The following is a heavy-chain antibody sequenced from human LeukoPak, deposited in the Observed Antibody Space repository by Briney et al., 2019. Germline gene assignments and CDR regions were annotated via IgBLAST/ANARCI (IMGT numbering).Heavy chain of an antibody. CDR1: GGSISSGSYY. CDR3: ARGGSHWFDP. J-gene: IGHJ5*02. V-gene: IGHV4-61*02. D-gene: IGHD3-10*01. Sequence: SQTLSLTCTVSGGSISSGSYYWSWIRQPAGKGLEWIGRISTSGSTNYNPSLKSRVTISVDTSKNQFSLKLSSVTAADTAVYYCARGGSHWFDPWGQGTLVTVSS. CDR2: ISTSGST.